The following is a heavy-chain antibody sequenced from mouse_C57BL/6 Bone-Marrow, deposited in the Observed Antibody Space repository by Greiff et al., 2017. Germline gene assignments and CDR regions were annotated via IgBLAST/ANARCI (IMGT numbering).Heavy chain of an antibody. V-gene: IGHV1-61*01. CDR3: ASGTIPYYFDY. CDR1: GYTFTSYW. D-gene: IGHD2-12*01. CDR2: IYPSDSET. Sequence: VQLQQSGAELVRPGSSVKLSCKASGYTFTSYWMDWVKQRPGQGLEWIGNIYPSDSETHYNQKFKDKATLTVDKSSSTAYMQLSSLTSEDSAVYYCASGTIPYYFDYWGQGTTLTVSS. J-gene: IGHJ2*01.